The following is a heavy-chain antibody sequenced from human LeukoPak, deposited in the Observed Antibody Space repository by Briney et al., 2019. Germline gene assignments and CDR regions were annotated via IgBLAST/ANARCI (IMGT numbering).Heavy chain of an antibody. D-gene: IGHD3-3*01. CDR2: ISSSSSYI. J-gene: IGHJ4*02. Sequence: GGSLRLSCAASGFTLSSYSMNWVRQAPGKGLEWVSSISSSSSYIYYADSVKGRFTISRDNAKNSLYLQMNSLRAEDTAVYYCARDTYYDFWSGYYTVADFDYWGQGTLVTVSS. CDR1: GFTLSSYS. V-gene: IGHV3-21*01. CDR3: ARDTYYDFWSGYYTVADFDY.